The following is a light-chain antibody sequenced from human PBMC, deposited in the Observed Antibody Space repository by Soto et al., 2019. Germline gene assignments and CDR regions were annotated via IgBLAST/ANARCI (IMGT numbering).Light chain of an antibody. V-gene: IGKV3-20*01. J-gene: IGKJ1*01. CDR1: QSIATSQ. Sequence: EIVLTQSPGTLSLSQGERATLFCRASQSIATSQLAWYQQKPGQAPRLLIGASTRATGIPDRFSDSGSGTDFTLTISRLEPEDFAVYYCQQYGSSGTFGQGSKGDIK. CDR3: QQYGSSGT. CDR2: GAS.